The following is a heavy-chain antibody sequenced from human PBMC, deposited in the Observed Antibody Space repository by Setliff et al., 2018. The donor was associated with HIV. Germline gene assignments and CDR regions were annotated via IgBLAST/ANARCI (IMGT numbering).Heavy chain of an antibody. D-gene: IGHD4-17*01. Sequence: PGGSLRLSCAASGFTFSAYWMNWVRQAPGKGLEWVANIKQDGSEKNYVDSVKGRFSISRDNARNSVYLQMNGLSVADTAVYYCVGPDYEDPQGGQWGQGTLVTVSS. J-gene: IGHJ1*01. CDR3: VGPDYEDPQGGQ. V-gene: IGHV3-7*03. CDR2: IKQDGSEK. CDR1: GFTFSAYW.